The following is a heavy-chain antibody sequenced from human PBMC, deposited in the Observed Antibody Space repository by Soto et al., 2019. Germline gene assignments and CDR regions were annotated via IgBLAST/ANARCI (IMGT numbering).Heavy chain of an antibody. V-gene: IGHV3-21*01. CDR1: GFTFSSYS. Sequence: EVQLVESGGGLVKPGGSLRLSCAASGFTFSSYSMNWVRQAPGKGLVWVSSISSSSSYIYYADSVKGRFTISRDNAKNALYLQMNSLKAEDTAVYYCARGEDYFDYWGQGTLVTVSS. CDR3: ARGEDYFDY. J-gene: IGHJ4*02. D-gene: IGHD1-26*01. CDR2: ISSSSSYI.